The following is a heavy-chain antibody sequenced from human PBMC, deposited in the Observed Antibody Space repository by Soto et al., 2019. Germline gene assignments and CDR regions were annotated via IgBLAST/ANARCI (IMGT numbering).Heavy chain of an antibody. J-gene: IGHJ6*03. CDR1: GFTFSSYA. Sequence: EVQLLESGGGLVQPGGSLRLSCAASGFTFSSYAMSWVRQAPGKGLEWVSAISGSGGSTYYADSVKGRFTISRDNSKNTLYLHMNSLRAEDTSVYYCATAPYRNYSYYMDFWGKGTTVTVSS. D-gene: IGHD4-17*01. CDR3: ATAPYRNYSYYMDF. CDR2: ISGSGGST. V-gene: IGHV3-23*01.